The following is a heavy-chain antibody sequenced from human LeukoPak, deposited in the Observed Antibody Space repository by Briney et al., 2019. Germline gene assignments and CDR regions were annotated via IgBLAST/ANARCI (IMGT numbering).Heavy chain of an antibody. CDR1: GFTFGDYA. D-gene: IGHD1-1*01. Sequence: GGSLRLSCTASGFTFGDYAMSWFRQAPGKGLEWVGFIRSKAYGGTTEYAASVKGRFTISRDDSKSIAYLQMNSLKTEDTAVYYCTRGYGTGTFYYYYYYMDVWGKGTTVTVSS. V-gene: IGHV3-49*03. J-gene: IGHJ6*03. CDR3: TRGYGTGTFYYYYYYMDV. CDR2: IRSKAYGGTT.